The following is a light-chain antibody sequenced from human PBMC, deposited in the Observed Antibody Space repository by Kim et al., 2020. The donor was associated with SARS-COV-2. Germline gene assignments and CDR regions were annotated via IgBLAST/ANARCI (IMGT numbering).Light chain of an antibody. Sequence: ASVGDRVTINCQASQGVSHYLNWYQQKTGKAPTLLMYDVSNLHSGVPSRFSGSGSGTDFSLTITGLQPEDTGTYYCQQYGTLPRTFGQGTKVDIK. CDR1: QGVSHY. CDR3: QQYGTLPRT. J-gene: IGKJ1*01. CDR2: DVS. V-gene: IGKV1-33*01.